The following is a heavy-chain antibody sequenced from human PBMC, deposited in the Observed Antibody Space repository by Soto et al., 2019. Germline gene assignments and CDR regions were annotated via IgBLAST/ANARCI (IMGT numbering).Heavy chain of an antibody. D-gene: IGHD3-10*01. CDR2: IFHDGTA. CDR1: GVSLTSGNW. Sequence: SQTLSLTCAVSGVSLTSGNWWTWVRQSPQRGLEYIGEIFHDGTANYYPSFERRVAMSVDTSRNQFSLKLSSVTAADTAVYFCARLVYDTCLNYMYFDFWGPGTPVT. CDR3: ARLVYDTCLNYMYFDF. J-gene: IGHJ4*02. V-gene: IGHV4-4*02.